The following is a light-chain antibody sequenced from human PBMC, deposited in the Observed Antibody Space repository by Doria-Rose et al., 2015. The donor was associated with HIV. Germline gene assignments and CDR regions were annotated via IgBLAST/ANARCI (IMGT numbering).Light chain of an antibody. CDR2: DGS. CDR3: HQYGTSWT. Sequence: EIVLTQSPGTLSLSPGERATLSCRASQSFSSTYLAWYQQKPGQAPSLLIYDGSTRATGIPDRFSASGSGTDFTLTINGLEPEDFAPYYCHQYGTSWTFGQGTKVEI. J-gene: IGKJ1*01. V-gene: IGKV3-20*01. CDR1: QSFSSTY.